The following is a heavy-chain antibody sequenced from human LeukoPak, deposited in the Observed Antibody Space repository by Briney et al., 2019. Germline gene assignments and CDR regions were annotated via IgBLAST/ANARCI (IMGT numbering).Heavy chain of an antibody. D-gene: IGHD2-2*01. J-gene: IGHJ2*01. V-gene: IGHV4-34*01. Sequence: SETLSLTCAVYGGSFSGYYWSWIRQPPGKGLEWIGEINHSGSTNYNPSLKSRVTISVDTYKNQFSLKLSSVTAADTAVYYCARGRGYCSSTSCYARYFDLWGRGTLVTVSS. CDR2: INHSGST. CDR3: ARGRGYCSSTSCYARYFDL. CDR1: GGSFSGYY.